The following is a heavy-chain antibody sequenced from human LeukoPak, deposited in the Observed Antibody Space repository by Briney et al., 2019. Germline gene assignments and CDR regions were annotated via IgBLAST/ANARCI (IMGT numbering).Heavy chain of an antibody. CDR2: ISGSGGTT. D-gene: IGHD6-19*01. CDR3: AKIAAVAASPYYYYGMDV. Sequence: GGSLRLSCAASGFTFSTYAMSWVRQAPGKGLEWVSAISGSGGTTYYADSVKGRFTISRDNSKNTLYLQMNSLRAEDTAVYYCAKIAAVAASPYYYYGMDVWGLGTTVTVSS. J-gene: IGHJ6*02. V-gene: IGHV3-23*01. CDR1: GFTFSTYA.